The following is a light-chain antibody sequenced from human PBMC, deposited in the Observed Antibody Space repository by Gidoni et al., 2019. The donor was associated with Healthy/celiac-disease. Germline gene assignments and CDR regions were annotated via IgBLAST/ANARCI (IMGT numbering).Light chain of an antibody. CDR3: SSYTSSSPLV. J-gene: IGLJ1*01. CDR2: DVS. V-gene: IGLV2-14*03. Sequence: QSALTQPASVSGSPGQSLTISCTGTSSDVGGYNYVSWYQQHTGKAPKLMIYDVSNRPSGVSTRFSGSKSGNTASLTISGLQAEDEADYYCSSYTSSSPLVFGTGTKVTVL. CDR1: SSDVGGYNY.